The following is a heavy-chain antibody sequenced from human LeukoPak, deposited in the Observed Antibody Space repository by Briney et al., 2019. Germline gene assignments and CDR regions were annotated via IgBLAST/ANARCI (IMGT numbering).Heavy chain of an antibody. CDR2: IYYSGRT. CDR1: GVSISSGGYY. D-gene: IGHD3-10*01. CDR3: ARDRITMVRARSFYGMEV. V-gene: IGHV4-31*03. J-gene: IGHJ6*01. Sequence: SETLCLTCTVSGVSISSGGYYWSWMRQHPGKGLEWIGYIYYSGRTYYNPSLKSRVTISVDPSKNQFSLKLSSVTAADTAVYYCARDRITMVRARSFYGMEVWGQGTTVTVSS.